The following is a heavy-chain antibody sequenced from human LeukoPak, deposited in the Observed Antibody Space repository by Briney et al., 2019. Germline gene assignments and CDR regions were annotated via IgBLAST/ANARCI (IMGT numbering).Heavy chain of an antibody. V-gene: IGHV3-30*02. J-gene: IGHJ4*02. Sequence: PGGSLRLSCAASGFTFSSYGMHWVRQAPGKGLEWVAFIRYDGSNKYYADSVKGRFTISRDNSKNTLYLQMNSLRVEDTAVYYCARSRTDIVVVVADSAFDYWGQGTLVTVSS. CDR3: ARSRTDIVVVVADSAFDY. CDR2: IRYDGSNK. CDR1: GFTFSSYG. D-gene: IGHD2-15*01.